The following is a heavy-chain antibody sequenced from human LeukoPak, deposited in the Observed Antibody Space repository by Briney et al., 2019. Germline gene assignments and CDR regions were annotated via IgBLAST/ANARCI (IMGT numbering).Heavy chain of an antibody. Sequence: SVKVSCKASGDPFNSYTVNWVRQAPGQGLECVGGIITIFNTTHYAQKFQGRVTITSDESTTTAHLEVTSLRSDDTAVYYCARGGTYSSSSPFDYWGQGTLVTVSS. CDR2: IITIFNTT. CDR3: ARGGTYSSSSPFDY. D-gene: IGHD6-6*01. CDR1: GDPFNSYT. J-gene: IGHJ4*02. V-gene: IGHV1-69*01.